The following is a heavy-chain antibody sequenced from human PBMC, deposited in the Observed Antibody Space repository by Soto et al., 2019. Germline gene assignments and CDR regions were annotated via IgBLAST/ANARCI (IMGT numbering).Heavy chain of an antibody. CDR1: GFSLTTSGVG. Sequence: QITLNESGPTQVKPRQTLTLTCTFSGFSLTTSGVGGGWIRQSPGKAPEWLALIYWDDDKRYSPSLNSRLTITKDTSKNQVVLTMADLDPVDTATYYCAHRVLRTVFGLVTTTAIYFDFWGQGTPVAVSS. CDR3: AHRVLRTVFGLVTTTAIYFDF. CDR2: IYWDDDK. D-gene: IGHD3-3*01. J-gene: IGHJ4*02. V-gene: IGHV2-5*02.